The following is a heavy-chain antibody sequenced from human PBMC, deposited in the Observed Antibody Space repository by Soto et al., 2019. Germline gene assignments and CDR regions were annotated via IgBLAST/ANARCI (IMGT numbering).Heavy chain of an antibody. CDR1: GFAFSAYL. CDR2: INSDGSTT. J-gene: IGHJ4*02. Sequence: CGSVRLSCAASGFAFSAYLMHWVRQVPGKGLVWVSRINSDGSTTNYADSVKGRFTISRDNAKNTLYLQMNSLTAEDTAVYYCARDLTTTPYWGLGTLVTVS. D-gene: IGHD1-1*01. V-gene: IGHV3-74*01. CDR3: ARDLTTTPY.